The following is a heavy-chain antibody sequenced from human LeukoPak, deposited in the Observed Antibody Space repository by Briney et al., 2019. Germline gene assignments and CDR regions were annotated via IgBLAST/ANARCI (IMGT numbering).Heavy chain of an antibody. CDR1: GGSISSYF. J-gene: IGHJ1*01. CDR3: ASAAPPGYSSGWYGFLQH. V-gene: IGHV4-59*01. Sequence: PSETLSLTCTVSGGSISSYFWSWIRQPPGKGLEWIGYIYYSGVSNYNPSLKSRVTISGDTSKKQFSLRLSSVTAADTAVYYCASAAPPGYSSGWYGFLQHWGQGTLVTVSS. D-gene: IGHD6-19*01. CDR2: IYYSGVS.